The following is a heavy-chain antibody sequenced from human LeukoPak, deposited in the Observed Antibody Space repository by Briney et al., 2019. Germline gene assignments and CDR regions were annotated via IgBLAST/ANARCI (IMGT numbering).Heavy chain of an antibody. CDR2: IRYDGSNK. J-gene: IGHJ6*03. Sequence: GGSLRLSCAASGFTFSSYGMHWVRQAPGKGLEWVAFIRYDGSNKYYADSVKGRFTISRDNSKNTLYLQMNSLRAEDTAVYYCAIVGDIVVVPSADYYMDVWGKGTTVTVSS. CDR1: GFTFSSYG. CDR3: AIVGDIVVVPSADYYMDV. V-gene: IGHV3-30*02. D-gene: IGHD2-2*01.